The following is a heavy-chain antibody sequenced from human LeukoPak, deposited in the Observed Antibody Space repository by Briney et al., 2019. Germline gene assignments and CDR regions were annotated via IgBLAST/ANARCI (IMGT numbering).Heavy chain of an antibody. CDR3: ATGNYYDSRGYYTFGH. CDR1: GFTFSRYW. Sequence: GGSLRLSCAASGFTFSRYWMHWVRQAPGKGLVWVSRINGDGSTTSYADSVKGGFTISGDNAKNTLYLQMNSLRAEDTAVYYCATGNYYDSRGYYTFGHWGQGDLVTVSS. CDR2: INGDGSTT. V-gene: IGHV3-74*01. J-gene: IGHJ1*01. D-gene: IGHD3-22*01.